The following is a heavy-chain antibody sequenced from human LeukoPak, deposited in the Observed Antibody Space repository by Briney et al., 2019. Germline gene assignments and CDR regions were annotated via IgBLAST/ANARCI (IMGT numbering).Heavy chain of an antibody. J-gene: IGHJ2*01. D-gene: IGHD6-19*01. CDR2: INGDTTMI. CDR1: GFSFSDTA. CDR3: TKMRGMAVAGVPYWYFDV. Sequence: GGSLRLSCAASGFSFSDTAMSWVRQAPGKGLEWVSTINGDTTMIYYVDSVKGRFTISRDNSRNTLFLQMSSLKVEDTAVYYCTKMRGMAVAGVPYWYFDVWGRGAVATVSS. V-gene: IGHV3-23*01.